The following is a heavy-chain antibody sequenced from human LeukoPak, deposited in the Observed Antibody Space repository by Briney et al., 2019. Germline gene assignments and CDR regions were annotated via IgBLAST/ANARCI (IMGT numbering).Heavy chain of an antibody. Sequence: SETLSLTCTVSGRSISSYYWSWIRQPPGKGLEWLGYIYYSGSTNYNPSLKSRVTISVDTSKNQFSLKLSSVTAADTAVYYCARTGYDLSWYYYYYMDVWGKGTTVTVSS. D-gene: IGHD5-12*01. V-gene: IGHV4-59*01. J-gene: IGHJ6*03. CDR2: IYYSGST. CDR3: ARTGYDLSWYYYYYMDV. CDR1: GRSISSYY.